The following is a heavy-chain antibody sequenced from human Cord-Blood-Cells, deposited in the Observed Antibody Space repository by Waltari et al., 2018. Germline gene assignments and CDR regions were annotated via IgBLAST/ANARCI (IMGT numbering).Heavy chain of an antibody. CDR2: ISSSNSYI. V-gene: IGHV3-21*01. D-gene: IGHD6-13*01. Sequence: EVQLLESGGGLVKPGGSLRPLCVASGFTCSSYSITCVRQARGKGLEWVYTISSSNSYIYYADSVKGRFTISRDNAKNSLYLQMNSLRAEDTAVYYCARDSSSSWYYYYYGMDVWGQGTTVTVSS. J-gene: IGHJ6*02. CDR3: ARDSSSSWYYYYYGMDV. CDR1: GFTCSSYS.